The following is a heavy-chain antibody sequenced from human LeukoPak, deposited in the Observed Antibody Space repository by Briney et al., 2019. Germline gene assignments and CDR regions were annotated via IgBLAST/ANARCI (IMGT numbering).Heavy chain of an antibody. V-gene: IGHV1-24*01. J-gene: IGHJ4*02. CDR3: ASGGRGTDY. CDR2: FDPEDGET. D-gene: IGHD4-23*01. CDR1: GYTLNELS. Sequence: ASVKVSCKVSGYTLNELSLHYVRQAPGKGLEWMGGFDPEDGETIYAQKFQGRVTMTEDTSTDTAYMEVRSLRSEDTVVYFCASGGRGTDYWGQGTLVTVSS.